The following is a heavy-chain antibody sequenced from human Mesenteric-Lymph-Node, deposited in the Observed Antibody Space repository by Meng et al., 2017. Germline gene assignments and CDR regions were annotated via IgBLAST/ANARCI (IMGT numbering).Heavy chain of an antibody. CDR2: IKPDGSEG. J-gene: IGHJ3*02. Sequence: GGSLRLSCAASGFTFRSYWMNWVCQAPGKGLEWVANIKPDGSEGYYGGSVKGRFTISRDNAENSLYLQMNSLKVEDTAVYYCAREGRLLGAFDIWGQGTMVTVSS. CDR1: GFTFRSYW. CDR3: AREGRLLGAFDI. V-gene: IGHV3-7*03. D-gene: IGHD2/OR15-2a*01.